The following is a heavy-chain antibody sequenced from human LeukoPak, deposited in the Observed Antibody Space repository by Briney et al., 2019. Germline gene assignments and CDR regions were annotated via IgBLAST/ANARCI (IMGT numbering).Heavy chain of an antibody. J-gene: IGHJ6*03. CDR3: ARDRYYYDSPYYYMDV. CDR1: GFTFSSYS. CDR2: ISSSSSYI. Sequence: GGSLRLSCAASGFTFSSYSMNWVRQAPGKGLEWVSSISSSSSYIYYADSVKGRFTISRDNAKNSLYLQMNSLRAEDTAVYYCARDRYYYDSPYYYMDVWGKGTTVTVSS. D-gene: IGHD3-22*01. V-gene: IGHV3-21*01.